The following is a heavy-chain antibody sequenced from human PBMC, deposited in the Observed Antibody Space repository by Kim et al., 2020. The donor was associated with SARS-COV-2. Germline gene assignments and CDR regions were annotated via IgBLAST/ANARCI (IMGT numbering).Heavy chain of an antibody. V-gene: IGHV4-59*01. J-gene: IGHJ4*02. CDR3: ARVGGIAAAGSFDY. Sequence: NPYLKSRVTISVDTSKNQFSLKLSSVTAADTAVYYCARVGGIAAAGSFDYWGQGTLVTVSS. D-gene: IGHD6-13*01.